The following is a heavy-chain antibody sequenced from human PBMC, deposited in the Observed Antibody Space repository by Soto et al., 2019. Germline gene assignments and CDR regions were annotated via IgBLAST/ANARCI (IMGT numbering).Heavy chain of an antibody. D-gene: IGHD2-8*01. J-gene: IGHJ4*02. CDR3: VSQRTSVLSQAYFDY. CDR2: VYYRGRS. V-gene: IGHV4-39*01. CDR1: GGSVSNSNYY. Sequence: SETLSLTCTVSGGSVSNSNYYWGSILQSPGNGREWIGSVYYRGRSYSKWSVKSRITISFDTYKNKFYLNLNSVTASDTAVYSCVSQRTSVLSQAYFDYWGPGSLVTVSS.